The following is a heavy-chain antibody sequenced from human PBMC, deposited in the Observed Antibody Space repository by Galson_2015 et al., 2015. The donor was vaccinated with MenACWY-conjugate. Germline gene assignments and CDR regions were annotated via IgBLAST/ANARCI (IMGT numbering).Heavy chain of an antibody. V-gene: IGHV1-69*13. D-gene: IGHD3-3*01. Sequence: SVKVSCKASGHTFSTYTIHWVRQAPGQGLEWIGRIIPILDRTNYARNFQGRVTITADESTSTAYMELNSLSFEDTAVYYCATEWKSYDCWYGFLNWGQGTLVTVSS. CDR3: ATEWKSYDCWYGFLN. CDR2: IIPILDRT. J-gene: IGHJ4*02. CDR1: GHTFSTYT.